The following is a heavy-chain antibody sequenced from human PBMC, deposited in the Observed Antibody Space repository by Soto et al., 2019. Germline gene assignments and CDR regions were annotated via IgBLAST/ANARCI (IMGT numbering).Heavy chain of an antibody. Sequence: GGSLRLSCAASGFTFSSYAMSWVRQAPGKGLEWVSAISGSGGSTYYADSVKGRFTISRDNSKNTLYLQMNSLRAEDTAVYYCAKSLGVAQSSHYYYYYGMDVWGQGTTVTVSS. CDR3: AKSLGVAQSSHYYYYYGMDV. D-gene: IGHD2-15*01. V-gene: IGHV3-23*01. CDR2: ISGSGGST. J-gene: IGHJ6*02. CDR1: GFTFSSYA.